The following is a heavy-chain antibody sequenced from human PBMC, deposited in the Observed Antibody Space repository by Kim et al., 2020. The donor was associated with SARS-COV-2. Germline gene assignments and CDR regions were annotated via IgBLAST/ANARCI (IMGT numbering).Heavy chain of an antibody. CDR2: ISYDGSHQ. V-gene: IGHV3-30*03. CDR3: AADDSTAYFLDY. D-gene: IGHD3-22*01. J-gene: IGHJ4*02. Sequence: GGSLRLSCAASGFSFSSYGMHWVRQAPGKGLEWVALISYDGSHQYYADAVKGRFTISRDDSKNTLYLQMDSLRAEDAAVYYCAADDSTAYFLDYWGQGTLLTVPS. CDR1: GFSFSSYG.